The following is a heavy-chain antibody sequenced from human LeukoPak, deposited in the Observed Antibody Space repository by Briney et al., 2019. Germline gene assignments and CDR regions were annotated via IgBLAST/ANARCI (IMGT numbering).Heavy chain of an antibody. J-gene: IGHJ4*02. V-gene: IGHV3-30*02. D-gene: IGHD3-22*01. CDR1: GFIFSSYG. CDR2: IRYDGSNK. CDR3: ASLDSSGLNDY. Sequence: SGGSLRLSCAASGFIFSSYGMHWVRQAPGKGLEWVAFIRYDGSNKYYADSVKGRFTISRDNSKNTLYLQMNSLRAEDTAVYYCASLDSSGLNDYWGQGTLVTVSS.